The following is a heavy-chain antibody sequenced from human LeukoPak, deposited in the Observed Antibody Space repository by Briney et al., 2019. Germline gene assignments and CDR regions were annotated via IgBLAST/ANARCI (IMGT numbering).Heavy chain of an antibody. CDR3: SKDPNSSGWSVDVFYI. CDR1: GFTFSSYA. D-gene: IGHD6-19*01. Sequence: GGSLRLSCAASGFTFSSYAMSWVRQAPGKGLEWVSAISGSGGSTYYADSVKGRFTISRDNSKNTLYLQMNSLRAEDTAVYYCSKDPNSSGWSVDVFYIWGQGTMVSVSS. V-gene: IGHV3-23*01. CDR2: ISGSGGST. J-gene: IGHJ3*02.